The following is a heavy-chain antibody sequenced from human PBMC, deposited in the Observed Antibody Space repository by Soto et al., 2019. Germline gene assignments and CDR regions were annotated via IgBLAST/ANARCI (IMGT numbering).Heavy chain of an antibody. CDR2: IRSKANSYAT. CDR3: TGWLDY. J-gene: IGHJ4*02. CDR1: GFTFSDSA. Sequence: EVQLVESGGGLVQPGGSLKLSCAVSGFTFSDSAIHWFRQASGKGLEWVGRIRSKANSYATSYAASVKGRFTLSRDDSKNTAYLQTNSLKTEDTAVYYCTGWLDYWGQGTLVPVSS. V-gene: IGHV3-73*01. D-gene: IGHD6-19*01.